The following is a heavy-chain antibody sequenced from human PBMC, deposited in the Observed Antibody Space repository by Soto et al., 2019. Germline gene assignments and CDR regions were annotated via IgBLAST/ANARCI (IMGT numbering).Heavy chain of an antibody. CDR2: IIPIFGTA. J-gene: IGHJ3*02. Sequence: SVKVSCKASGGTFSSYAISWVRQAPGQGLEWMGGIIPIFGTANYAQKFQGRVTITADESTSTAYMELSSLRSEDTAVYYCARKLGYCSGGSCPNAFDIWGQGTMVTVSS. CDR1: GGTFSSYA. CDR3: ARKLGYCSGGSCPNAFDI. D-gene: IGHD2-15*01. V-gene: IGHV1-69*13.